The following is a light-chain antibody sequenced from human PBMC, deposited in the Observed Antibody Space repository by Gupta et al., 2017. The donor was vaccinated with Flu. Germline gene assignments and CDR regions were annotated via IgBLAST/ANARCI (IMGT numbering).Light chain of an antibody. CDR2: HVS. V-gene: IGKV2-30*01. CDR3: MHQTDWPPYT. J-gene: IGKJ2*01. CDR1: QSLVYSGGTTD. Sequence: DVVMPQSPLSLPVTLGQPASISCRSRQSLVYSGGTTDLNWFQQRPGQSPRRLIYHVSNRDSGVPDRFSGSGSGSDFTLRISRVEAEDVGVYYCMHQTDWPPYTFGQGTKLEIK.